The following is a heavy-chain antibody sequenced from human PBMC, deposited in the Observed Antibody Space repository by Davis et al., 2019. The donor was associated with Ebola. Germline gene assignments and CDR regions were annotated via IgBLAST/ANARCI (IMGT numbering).Heavy chain of an antibody. CDR2: IRSKANSYAT. CDR3: TLTYDSTDY. D-gene: IGHD3-22*01. V-gene: IGHV3-73*01. Sequence: GESLKISCAASGFTFSGSAMHWVRQASGKGLEWVGRIRSKANSYATAYAASVKGRFTISRDDSKNTAYLQMNSLKTEDTAVYYCTLTYDSTDYWGQGTLVTVSS. J-gene: IGHJ4*02. CDR1: GFTFSGSA.